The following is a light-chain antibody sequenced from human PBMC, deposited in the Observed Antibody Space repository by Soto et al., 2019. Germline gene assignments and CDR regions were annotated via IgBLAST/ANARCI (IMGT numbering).Light chain of an antibody. CDR2: GAS. CDR3: QQYGRTPYT. CDR1: QSVSSSY. V-gene: IGKV3-20*01. Sequence: EIVLTQSPGTLSLSPGERATLSCRASQSVSSSYLACYQHKPGQAPRLLIYGASSRSTGIPDRFSGSRAGTDFTLTISRLEPQDFAVYYCQQYGRTPYTFGQGTKLEIK. J-gene: IGKJ2*01.